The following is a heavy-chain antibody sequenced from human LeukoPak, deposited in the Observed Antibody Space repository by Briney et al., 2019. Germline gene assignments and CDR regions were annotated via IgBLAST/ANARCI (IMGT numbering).Heavy chain of an antibody. J-gene: IGHJ4*02. CDR1: GYTFTSYY. CDR2: INPSGGST. V-gene: IGHV1-46*01. CDR3: ARGFSVVVPAAHPPMDY. Sequence: GASVKVSCKASGYTFTSYYMHWVRQAPGQGLEWMGIINPSGGSTSYAQKFQGRVTMTRDTSTSTVYMELSSLRSEDTAVYYCARGFSVVVPAAHPPMDYWGQGTLVTVSS. D-gene: IGHD2-2*01.